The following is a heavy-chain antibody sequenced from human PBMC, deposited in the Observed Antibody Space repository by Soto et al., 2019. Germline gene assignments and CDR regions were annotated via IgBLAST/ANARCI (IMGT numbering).Heavy chain of an antibody. D-gene: IGHD3-3*01. V-gene: IGHV4-59*08. J-gene: IGHJ4*02. Sequence: PSETLSLTCTVSGGSISTYYWSWIRQPPGKGLEWIGNIYYSGSTNYNPSLKSRVTISVDTSKNQFSLKLSSVTAADTAVYYCARARYDFWSGYSPYYFDYWGQGTLVTVSS. CDR2: IYYSGST. CDR3: ARARYDFWSGYSPYYFDY. CDR1: GGSISTYY.